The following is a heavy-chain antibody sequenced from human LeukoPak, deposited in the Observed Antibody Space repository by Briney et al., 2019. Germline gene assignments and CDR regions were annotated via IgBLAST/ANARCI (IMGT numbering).Heavy chain of an antibody. V-gene: IGHV6-1*01. CDR2: TYYRSKWYN. CDR1: EDSDSSNSAA. Sequence: SQTLSLTCAISEDSDSSNSAAWHWIRQSPSRGLEWLGRTYYRSKWYNDYAVSVKSRITINPDTSKNQFSLQLNSVTPEDTAVYYCARDFIVVDAFDIWGQGTMVTVSS. D-gene: IGHD3-16*02. CDR3: ARDFIVVDAFDI. J-gene: IGHJ3*02.